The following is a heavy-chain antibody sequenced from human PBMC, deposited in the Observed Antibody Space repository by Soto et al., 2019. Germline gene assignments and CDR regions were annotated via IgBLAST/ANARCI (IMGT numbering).Heavy chain of an antibody. D-gene: IGHD3-22*01. CDR1: GGSISSGGYY. J-gene: IGHJ4*02. CDR2: IYYSGST. CDR3: ARGASYYYDSSGYYGYFDY. V-gene: IGHV4-31*03. Sequence: SETLSLTCTVSGGSISSGGYYWSWIRQHPGKGLEWIGYIYYSGSTYYNPSLKSRVTISVDTSKNQFTLKLSSVTAADTAVYYCARGASYYYDSSGYYGYFDYWGQGTLVTVSS.